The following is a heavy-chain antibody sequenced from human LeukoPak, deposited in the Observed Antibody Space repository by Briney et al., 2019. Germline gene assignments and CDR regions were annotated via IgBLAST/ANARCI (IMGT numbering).Heavy chain of an antibody. D-gene: IGHD5-18*01. CDR2: IIPIFGTA. CDR1: GYTFTSYG. CDR3: ARVGIQLWGFDY. Sequence: SVKVSCKASGYTFTSYGISWVRQAPGQGLEWMGGIIPIFGTANYAQKFQGRVTITADESTSTAYMELSSLRSEDTAVYYCARVGIQLWGFDYWGQGTLVTVSS. V-gene: IGHV1-69*13. J-gene: IGHJ4*02.